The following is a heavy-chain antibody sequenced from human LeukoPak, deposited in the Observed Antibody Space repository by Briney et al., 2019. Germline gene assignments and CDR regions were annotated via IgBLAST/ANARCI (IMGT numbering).Heavy chain of an antibody. Sequence: SQTLSLTCTVSGGSISSGDYYWSWIRQPPGKGLEWIGYIYYSGSTYYNPSLKSRVTISVDTSKNQFSLKLSSVTAADTAVYYCARGGGQWLVYNWFDPWGQGTLVTVSS. CDR3: ARGGGQWLVYNWFDP. CDR1: GGSISSGDYY. V-gene: IGHV4-30-4*01. J-gene: IGHJ5*02. CDR2: IYYSGST. D-gene: IGHD6-19*01.